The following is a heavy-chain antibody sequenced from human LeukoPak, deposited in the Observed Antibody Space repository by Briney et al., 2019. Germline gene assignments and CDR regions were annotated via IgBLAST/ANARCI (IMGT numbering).Heavy chain of an antibody. CDR2: IYYSGST. CDR1: GGSISSYY. J-gene: IGHJ3*02. V-gene: IGHV4-59*01. CDR3: ARGAGNTRENDI. D-gene: IGHD2-2*01. Sequence: SETLSLTCTVSGGSISSYYWSWIRQPPGKGLEWIGYIYYSGSTNYNPSLKSRVTISVDTSKNQFSLKLSSVTAADTAVYYCARGAGNTRENDIWGQGTMVTVSS.